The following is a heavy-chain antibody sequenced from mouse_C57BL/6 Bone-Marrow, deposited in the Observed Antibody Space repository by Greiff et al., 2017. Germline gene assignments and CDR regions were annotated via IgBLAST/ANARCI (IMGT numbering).Heavy chain of an antibody. CDR2: ISSGGSYT. CDR1: GFTFSSYG. D-gene: IGHD5-1*01. J-gene: IGHJ2*01. V-gene: IGHV5-6*02. Sequence: EVKLMESGGDLVKPGGSLKLSCAASGFTFSSYGMSWVRQTPDKRLEWVATISSGGSYTYYPDNVKGRFTISRDNAKNTLYLQMSSLKSEDTAMYYCARRGYLLDYWGQGTTLTVSS. CDR3: ARRGYLLDY.